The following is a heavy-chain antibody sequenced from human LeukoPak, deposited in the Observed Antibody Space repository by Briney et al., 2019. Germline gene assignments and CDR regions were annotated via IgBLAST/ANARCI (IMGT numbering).Heavy chain of an antibody. CDR1: GFTFSSYW. J-gene: IGHJ4*02. CDR2: INSDGSWT. CDR3: VSFYETY. Sequence: GGSLRLSCAASGFTFSSYWMSWVRQAPGKGLVWVSHINSDGSWTSYADSVKGRFTISKDNAKNTVYLQMNSLRAEDTAVYYCVSFYETYWGRGTLVTVSS. V-gene: IGHV3-74*01. D-gene: IGHD2/OR15-2a*01.